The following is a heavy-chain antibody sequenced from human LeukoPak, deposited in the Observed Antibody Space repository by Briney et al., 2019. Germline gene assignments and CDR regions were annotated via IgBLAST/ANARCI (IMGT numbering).Heavy chain of an antibody. V-gene: IGHV1-18*01. CDR3: ARDAEGSGWYEVDY. D-gene: IGHD6-19*01. J-gene: IGHJ4*02. CDR2: INAYNGNT. CDR1: GYTFTSYG. Sequence: GASVKVSCKASGYTFTSYGISWVRQAPGQGLEWMGWINAYNGNTNYAQKLQGRVTMTTDTSTSTAYMELRSLRSDDTAVYYCARDAEGSGWYEVDYWGQGTLVTVSS.